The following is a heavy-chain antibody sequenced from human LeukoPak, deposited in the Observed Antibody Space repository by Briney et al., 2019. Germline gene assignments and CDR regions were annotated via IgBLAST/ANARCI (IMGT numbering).Heavy chain of an antibody. CDR1: GFTLGNYA. D-gene: IGHD6-6*01. J-gene: IGHJ4*02. Sequence: PGGSLRLSCAASGFTLGNYAMSWVRQTPGKGLEWVSAISGSGGSTYYADSVKGRFTISRDNSKNTLYLQMNSLRAEDTAVYYCAKDQEYSSSSTFDYWGQGTPITVPS. CDR3: AKDQEYSSSSTFDY. CDR2: ISGSGGST. V-gene: IGHV3-23*01.